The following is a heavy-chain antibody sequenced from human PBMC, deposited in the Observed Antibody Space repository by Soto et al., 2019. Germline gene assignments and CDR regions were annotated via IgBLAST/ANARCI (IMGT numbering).Heavy chain of an antibody. CDR2: ISGSGGST. CDR1: GFTFSSYA. V-gene: IGHV3-23*01. Sequence: PGGSLRLSCAASGFTFSSYAMSWVRQAPGKGLEWVSAISGSGGSTYYADSVKGRFTISRDNSKNTLYLQMNSLRAEDTAVYYCAKAVDTAMVPTYWYLDLWGRGTLVTVSS. D-gene: IGHD5-18*01. CDR3: AKAVDTAMVPTYWYLDL. J-gene: IGHJ2*01.